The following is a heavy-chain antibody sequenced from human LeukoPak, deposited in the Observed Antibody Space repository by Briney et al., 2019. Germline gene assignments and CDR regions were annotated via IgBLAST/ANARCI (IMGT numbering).Heavy chain of an antibody. Sequence: GASVKVSCKASGGTFSSYAISWVRQAPGQGLEWMGGIIPIFGTANYAQKFQGRVTITADESTSTAYMELSSLGSEDTAVYYCARDRRGGLRTSGGYYTSRYGMDVWGQGTTVTVSS. J-gene: IGHJ6*02. CDR2: IIPIFGTA. V-gene: IGHV1-69*13. CDR3: ARDRRGGLRTSGGYYTSRYGMDV. CDR1: GGTFSSYA. D-gene: IGHD3-3*01.